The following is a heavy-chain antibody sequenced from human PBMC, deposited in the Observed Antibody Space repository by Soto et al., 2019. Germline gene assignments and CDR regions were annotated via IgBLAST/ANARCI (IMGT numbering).Heavy chain of an antibody. CDR2: ISSSSSYI. CDR3: ARLYSSGNFDY. CDR1: GFTFSSYS. D-gene: IGHD3-22*01. J-gene: IGHJ4*02. Sequence: PGGSMRLSSAACGFTFSSYSMNWVRQAPGKGLEWVSSISSSSSYIYYADSVKGRFTISRDNAKNSLYLQMNSLRAEDTAVYYCARLYSSGNFDYWGQGTLVTVSS. V-gene: IGHV3-21*01.